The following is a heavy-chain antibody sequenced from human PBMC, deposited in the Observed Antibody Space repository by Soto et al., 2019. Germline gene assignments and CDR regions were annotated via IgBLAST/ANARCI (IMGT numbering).Heavy chain of an antibody. CDR1: GGTFSSYA. CDR2: IIPIFGTA. CDR3: ARAPSKQWLVRLNWFDT. V-gene: IGHV1-69*01. J-gene: IGHJ5*02. Sequence: QVQLVQSGAEVKKPGSSVKVSCKASGGTFSSYAISWVRQAPGRGLEWMGGIIPIFGTANYAQKFQGRVTITAGESTSTAYMELSRLRSEDTAVYYCARAPSKQWLVRLNWFDTWGQGTLVTVSS. D-gene: IGHD6-19*01.